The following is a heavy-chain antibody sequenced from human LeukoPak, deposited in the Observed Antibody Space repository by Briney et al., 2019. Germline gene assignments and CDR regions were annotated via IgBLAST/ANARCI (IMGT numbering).Heavy chain of an antibody. Sequence: PSETLSLTCTVSGGSISSSSYYWGWIRQPPGKGLEWIGEINHSGSTNYKPSLKRRATISIDTSKNQFSLNVSSVTAADTAVYYCARTGYSDYDFDYWGQGTLVTVSS. CDR1: GGSISSSSYY. CDR3: ARTGYSDYDFDY. V-gene: IGHV4-39*07. J-gene: IGHJ4*02. D-gene: IGHD5-12*01. CDR2: INHSGST.